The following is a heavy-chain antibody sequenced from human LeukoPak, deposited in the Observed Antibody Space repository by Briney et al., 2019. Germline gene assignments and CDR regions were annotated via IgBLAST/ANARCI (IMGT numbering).Heavy chain of an antibody. CDR3: ARGYYDSSGYYPTGY. Sequence: SETLSLTCTVSGGSISSSSYYWGWIRQPPGKGLEWIGSIYYSGSTYYNPSLKSRVTMSVDTSKNQFSLKLSSVTAADTAVYYCARGYYDSSGYYPTGYWGQGTLVTVSS. CDR1: GGSISSSSYY. CDR2: IYYSGST. J-gene: IGHJ4*02. D-gene: IGHD3-22*01. V-gene: IGHV4-39*07.